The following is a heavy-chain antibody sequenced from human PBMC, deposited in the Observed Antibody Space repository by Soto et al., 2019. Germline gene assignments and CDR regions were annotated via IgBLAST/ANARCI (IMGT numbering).Heavy chain of an antibody. Sequence: GASVKVSCKASGYIFTSYALRWVRQAPGQRLEWMGGINAGKGNTKYSQKFQDRVTITRDTSASVAYMELSSLASEDTAVYYCARAEVIPEGCDYWGQGTLVAVAS. CDR3: ARAEVIPEGCDY. V-gene: IGHV1-3*01. J-gene: IGHJ4*02. CDR2: INAGKGNT. D-gene: IGHD3-16*02. CDR1: GYIFTSYA.